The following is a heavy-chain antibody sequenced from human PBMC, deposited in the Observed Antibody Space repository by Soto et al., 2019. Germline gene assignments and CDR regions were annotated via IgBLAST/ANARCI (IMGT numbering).Heavy chain of an antibody. CDR1: GYTFTIYG. Sequence: GASVKVSCKASGYTFTIYGISWVRQAPGQGLEWMGWISAYSGSTNYAQKLQGRVTMTTDTSTRTAYMELRSLRSDDTAVYYCARDLKAVDTPMAPSGHWGQGTLVTVSS. CDR2: ISAYSGST. CDR3: ARDLKAVDTPMAPSGH. D-gene: IGHD5-18*01. V-gene: IGHV1-18*01. J-gene: IGHJ4*02.